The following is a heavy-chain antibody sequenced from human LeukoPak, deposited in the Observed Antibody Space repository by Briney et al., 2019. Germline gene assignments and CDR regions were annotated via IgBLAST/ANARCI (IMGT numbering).Heavy chain of an antibody. J-gene: IGHJ4*02. CDR3: ARHHRDCSGGSCFVLDY. D-gene: IGHD2-15*01. Sequence: SEALSLTCTVSSGSISSYYWSWIRQPPGKGLEWIGYIYYDGSTKYNPSLKSRVTISVDTSKNQFSLNLTSVTAADTAVYYCARHHRDCSGGSCFVLDYWGQGTLVTVSS. CDR1: SGSISSYY. CDR2: IYYDGST. V-gene: IGHV4-59*08.